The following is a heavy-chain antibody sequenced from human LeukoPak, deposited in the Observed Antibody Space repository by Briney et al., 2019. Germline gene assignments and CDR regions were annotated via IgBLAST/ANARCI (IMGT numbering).Heavy chain of an antibody. D-gene: IGHD3-10*01. J-gene: IGHJ6*02. V-gene: IGHV3-23*01. CDR3: AKFRYGSGSYPYYYYYGMDV. CDR2: ISGSGGST. Sequence: GGSLRLCCAASGFTFSSYAMSWVRQAPGKGLEWVSAISGSGGSTYYADSVKGRFTISRDNSKNTLYLQMNSLRAEDTAVYYCAKFRYGSGSYPYYYYYGMDVWGQGTTVTVSS. CDR1: GFTFSSYA.